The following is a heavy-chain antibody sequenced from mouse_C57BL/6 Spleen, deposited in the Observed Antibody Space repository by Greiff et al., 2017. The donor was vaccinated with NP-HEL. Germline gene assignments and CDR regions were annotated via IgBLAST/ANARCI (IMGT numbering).Heavy chain of an antibody. CDR3: ARFPDYYAMDY. V-gene: IGHV5-16*01. Sequence: EVHLVESEGGLVQPGSSMKLSCTASGFTFSDYYMAWVRQVPEKGLEWVANINYDGSSTYYLDSLKSRFIISRDNAKNILYLQMSSLKSEDTATYYCARFPDYYAMDYWGQGTSVTVSS. CDR1: GFTFSDYY. CDR2: INYDGSST. J-gene: IGHJ4*01.